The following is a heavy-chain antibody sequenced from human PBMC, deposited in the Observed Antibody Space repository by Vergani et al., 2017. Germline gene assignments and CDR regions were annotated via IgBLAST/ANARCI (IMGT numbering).Heavy chain of an antibody. V-gene: IGHV4-34*01. Sequence: QVQLQESGPGLVKPSETLSLTCTVYGGSFSGYYWSWIRQPPGKGLEWIGEINHSGSTNYNPSLKSRVTISVDTSKNQFSLKLSSVTAADTAVYYCARSRRARGYCSSTSCYGINYYYYGMDVWGQGTTVTVSS. D-gene: IGHD2-2*01. CDR1: GGSFSGYY. CDR2: INHSGST. CDR3: ARSRRARGYCSSTSCYGINYYYYGMDV. J-gene: IGHJ6*02.